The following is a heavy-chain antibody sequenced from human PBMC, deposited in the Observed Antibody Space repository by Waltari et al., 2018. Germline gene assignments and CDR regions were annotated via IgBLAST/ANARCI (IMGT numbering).Heavy chain of an antibody. CDR3: AKASITMVQGAELYGAY. J-gene: IGHJ4*02. D-gene: IGHD3-10*01. Sequence: EVQLLESGGGLVQHGGSLRLSCAASGFIFSRYAMSWVRQAHGKGLEWVSVIYSGGSSTYYADSVKGRFTISRDNSKNTLYLQMNSLRAEDTAVYYCAKASITMVQGAELYGAYWGQGTLVTVSS. CDR1: GFIFSRYA. V-gene: IGHV3-23*03. CDR2: IYSGGSST.